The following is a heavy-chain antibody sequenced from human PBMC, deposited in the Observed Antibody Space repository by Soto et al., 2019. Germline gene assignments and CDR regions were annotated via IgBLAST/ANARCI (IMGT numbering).Heavy chain of an antibody. Sequence: QVQLVESGGGVVQPGRSLRLSCAASGFTFSSYGMHWVRQAPGKGLEWVAVISYDGSNKYYADSVKGRFTISRDNSKNTLYLQMNSLRAEDTAVYYCAKDPRYDFWSGYYFGFDPWGQGTLVTVSS. CDR1: GFTFSSYG. D-gene: IGHD3-3*01. J-gene: IGHJ5*02. CDR3: AKDPRYDFWSGYYFGFDP. V-gene: IGHV3-30*18. CDR2: ISYDGSNK.